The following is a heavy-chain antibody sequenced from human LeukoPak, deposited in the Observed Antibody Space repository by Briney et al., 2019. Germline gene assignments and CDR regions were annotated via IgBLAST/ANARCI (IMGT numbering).Heavy chain of an antibody. D-gene: IGHD6-13*01. V-gene: IGHV3-7*01. J-gene: IGHJ6*02. CDR1: GFTFSSYW. CDR3: ARKTTSSWTPEWDYYYYGMDV. CDR2: IKQDGSEK. Sequence: GGSLRLSCAASGFTFSSYWMSWVRQAPGKGLEWVANIKQDGSEKYYVDSVKGRFTISRDNAKNSLYLQMNSLRAEDTAVYYCARKTTSSWTPEWDYYYYGMDVWGQGTTVTVSS.